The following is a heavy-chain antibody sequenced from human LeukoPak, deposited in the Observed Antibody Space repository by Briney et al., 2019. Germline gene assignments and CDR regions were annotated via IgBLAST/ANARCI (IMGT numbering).Heavy chain of an antibody. Sequence: PGGSLRLPCAASGFTVSSSYMSWVRQPPGKGLEWIGSIYYSGSTYYNPSLKSRVTISVDTSKNQFSLKLSSVTAADTAVYYCARDPWYYDSSGSGAFDIWGQGTMVTVSS. D-gene: IGHD3-22*01. CDR1: GFTVSSSY. J-gene: IGHJ3*02. CDR3: ARDPWYYDSSGSGAFDI. CDR2: IYYSGST. V-gene: IGHV4-39*07.